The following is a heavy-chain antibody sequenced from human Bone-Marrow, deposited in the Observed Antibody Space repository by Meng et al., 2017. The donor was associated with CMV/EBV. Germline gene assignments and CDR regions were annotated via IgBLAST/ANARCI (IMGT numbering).Heavy chain of an antibody. Sequence: SEPLSLTCAISGDSVSSNSAAWNWIRQSPSRGLEWLGRTYYRSKWYNDYAASVQSRITINADTSKNQFSLQLSSVTPEDTAVYYCASYSGSYFRIWGQGTMVTVS. CDR1: GDSVSSNSAA. CDR2: TYYRSKWYN. J-gene: IGHJ3*02. CDR3: ASYSGSYFRI. D-gene: IGHD1-26*01. V-gene: IGHV6-1*01.